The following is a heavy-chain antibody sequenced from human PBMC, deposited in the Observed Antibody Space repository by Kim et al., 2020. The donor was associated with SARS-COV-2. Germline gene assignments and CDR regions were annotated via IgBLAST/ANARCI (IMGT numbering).Heavy chain of an antibody. V-gene: IGHV4-39*01. Sequence: SETLSLTCTVSGGSIGSSSEEWGVIRQPPGKGLEWIGSIYYSGSTYYNPSLKSRVTISVDTSKNQFSLKLSSVTAADTAVYYCARHGPFGWQLVYNWFDPWGQGTLVTVSS. CDR1: GGSIGSSSEE. CDR3: ARHGPFGWQLVYNWFDP. J-gene: IGHJ5*02. D-gene: IGHD6-6*01. CDR2: IYYSGST.